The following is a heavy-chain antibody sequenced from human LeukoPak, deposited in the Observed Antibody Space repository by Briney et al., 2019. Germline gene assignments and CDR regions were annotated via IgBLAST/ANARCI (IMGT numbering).Heavy chain of an antibody. Sequence: SGGSLRLSCAASGFTSSSYSMNWVRQAPGKGLEWVGRIKSKADGETIDYAAPVKGRFTFSRDDSKNMLYLQMNSLKSEDTAVYYCSTLTSRGLSDSWGQGTLVTVSS. J-gene: IGHJ4*02. CDR2: IKSKADGETI. CDR3: STLTSRGLSDS. V-gene: IGHV3-15*07. CDR1: GFTSSSYS. D-gene: IGHD1-20*01.